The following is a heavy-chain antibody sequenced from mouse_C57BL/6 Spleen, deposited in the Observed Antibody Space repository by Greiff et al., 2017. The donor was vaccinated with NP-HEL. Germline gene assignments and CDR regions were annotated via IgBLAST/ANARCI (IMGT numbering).Heavy chain of an antibody. D-gene: IGHD2-1*01. V-gene: IGHV1-81*01. Sequence: VQLQESGAELARPGASVKLSCKASGYTFTSYGISWVKQRTGQGLEWIGEIYPRSGNTYYNEKFKGKATLTADKSSSTAYMELRSLTSEDSAVYFCARELYGNYDWYFDVWGTGTTVTVSS. CDR2: IYPRSGNT. CDR3: ARELYGNYDWYFDV. J-gene: IGHJ1*03. CDR1: GYTFTSYG.